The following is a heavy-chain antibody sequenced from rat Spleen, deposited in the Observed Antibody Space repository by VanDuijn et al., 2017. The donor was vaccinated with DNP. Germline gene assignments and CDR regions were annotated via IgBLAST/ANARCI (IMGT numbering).Heavy chain of an antibody. CDR2: ITPSGGNT. J-gene: IGHJ1*01. CDR3: ARGIITALPYWSFDF. D-gene: IGHD1-6*01. V-gene: IGHV5-31*01. CDR1: GFTFNNHW. Sequence: EVQLVESGGDLVQPGRSLKLSCVASGFTFNNHWMTWIRQVPGKGLEWVASITPSGGNTYFPDSVKGRFTISRNNAKNTLYLQMNSLRSEDTATYYCARGIITALPYWSFDFWGPGTMVSVSS.